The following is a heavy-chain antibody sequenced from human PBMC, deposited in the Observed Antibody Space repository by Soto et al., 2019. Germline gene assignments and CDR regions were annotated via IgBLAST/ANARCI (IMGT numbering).Heavy chain of an antibody. Sequence: QVQLQESGPGLVKPSQTLSLTCTVSGGSISSGGYYWSWIRQHPGKGLEWIGYIYYSGSTYYNPSLKSRVTISVDPSKNQFSLKLSSVTAAGTAVYYCARMRRVEMATISPLGYYYYGMDVWGQGTTVTVSS. CDR3: ARMRRVEMATISPLGYYYYGMDV. CDR1: GGSISSGGYY. J-gene: IGHJ6*02. D-gene: IGHD5-12*01. CDR2: IYYSGST. V-gene: IGHV4-31*03.